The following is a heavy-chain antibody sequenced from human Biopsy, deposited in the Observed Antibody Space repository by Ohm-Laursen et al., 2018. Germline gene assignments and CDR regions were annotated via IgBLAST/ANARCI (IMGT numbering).Heavy chain of an antibody. D-gene: IGHD5-12*01. Sequence: GTLSLTCAVSGYSVTNDYYWGWIRQPPGKGLAWIGNIYYDGITYYNPSLKSRVAMSVDTSKIQFSLMLTSVTAADTAVYYCARVAGGYAYYYGMDVWGQGTTVIVSS. J-gene: IGHJ6*02. CDR1: GYSVTNDYY. V-gene: IGHV4-38-2*01. CDR3: ARVAGGYAYYYGMDV. CDR2: IYYDGIT.